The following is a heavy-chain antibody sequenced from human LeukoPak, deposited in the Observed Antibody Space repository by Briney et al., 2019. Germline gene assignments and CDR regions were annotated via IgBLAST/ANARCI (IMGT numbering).Heavy chain of an antibody. CDR3: ATDSPETAAFDY. J-gene: IGHJ4*02. CDR1: GFSFSTYS. CDR2: IVGSSSNI. V-gene: IGHV3-48*04. D-gene: IGHD1-1*01. Sequence: GSLRLSCTASGFSFSTYSMNWVRQAPGKGLEWVSYIVGSSSNIYYADSVKGRFTISRDNAKNSPYLQMDSLRAEDTAVYYCATDSPETAAFDYWGQGTLVTVSS.